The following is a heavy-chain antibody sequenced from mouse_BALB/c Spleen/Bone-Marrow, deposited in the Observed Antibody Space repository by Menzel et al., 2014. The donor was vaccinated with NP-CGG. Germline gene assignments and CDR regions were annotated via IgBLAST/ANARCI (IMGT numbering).Heavy chain of an antibody. Sequence: QVQLKQSGPGLVAPSQSLSITCTVSGFSLPRFGVHWVRQPPGKGLEWLGIIWAGGTTNYNSALMSRLSISKDNPKSQVFLKMNSLQSADTAMSYCAEEDYAYAMDSRGQAPSGTVSS. J-gene: IGHJ4*01. V-gene: IGHV2-9*02. CDR1: GFSLPRFG. D-gene: IGHD2-4*01. CDR2: IWAGGTT. CDR3: AEEDYAYAMDS.